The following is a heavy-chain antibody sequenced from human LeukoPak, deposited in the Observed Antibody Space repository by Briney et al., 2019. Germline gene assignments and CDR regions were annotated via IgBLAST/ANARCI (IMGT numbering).Heavy chain of an antibody. V-gene: IGHV3-53*01. CDR2: IYSPGGT. CDR3: ARAPYSADSSATPPAFDI. J-gene: IGHJ3*02. D-gene: IGHD3-22*01. Sequence: GGSLRLSCAASGFTVSRHYMSWVRQAPGKWLEWVSIIYSPGGTYYADSVKGRFTISRDNSKNTIYLQMNSLRVEDTAVYYCARAPYSADSSATPPAFDIWGQGTMVTVSS. CDR1: GFTVSRHY.